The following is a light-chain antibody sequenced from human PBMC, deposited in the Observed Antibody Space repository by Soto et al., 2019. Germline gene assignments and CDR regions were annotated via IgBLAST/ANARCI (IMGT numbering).Light chain of an antibody. Sequence: QSVLTQPPSVSEAPGQRVTISCTGSSSNIGAGYEAHWYQQVPGTAPKLLIYENNNRPSGVPDRFSGSKSGTSASLVITGLQAEDEAEYYCQSYDSSLSGYVFGTATNLTVL. J-gene: IGLJ1*01. V-gene: IGLV1-40*01. CDR3: QSYDSSLSGYV. CDR2: ENN. CDR1: SSNIGAGYE.